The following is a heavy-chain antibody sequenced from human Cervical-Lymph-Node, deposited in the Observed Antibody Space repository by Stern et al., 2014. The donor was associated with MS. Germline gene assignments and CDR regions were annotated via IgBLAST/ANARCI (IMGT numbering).Heavy chain of an antibody. Sequence: EVQLLESGAEVKMPGESLKISCKGSGYNFTSYWIGWVRQMPGKGLEWMGVIYPGDSDTRYSPSFQGQVTISGDKSISTAYVQWSSLKASDTAMYYCARLVDYYDSSGPPGTFDIWGQGTMVTVSS. CDR3: ARLVDYYDSSGPPGTFDI. CDR2: IYPGDSDT. V-gene: IGHV5-51*01. CDR1: GYNFTSYW. D-gene: IGHD3-22*01. J-gene: IGHJ3*02.